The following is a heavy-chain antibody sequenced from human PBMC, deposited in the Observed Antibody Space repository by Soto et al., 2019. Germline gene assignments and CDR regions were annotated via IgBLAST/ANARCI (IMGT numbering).Heavy chain of an antibody. CDR3: ARDKDWAFDY. Sequence: PGRSLRLSCAASGFTFSSYSIVWVRQAPGKGLEWVSYIFTTGTTIYYADSVKGRFTVSRDNAKNSLFLLLNSLRAEDTAVYYCARDKDWAFDYWGQGNLVTVS. CDR2: IFTTGTTI. V-gene: IGHV3-48*03. J-gene: IGHJ4*02. D-gene: IGHD3-9*01. CDR1: GFTFSSYS.